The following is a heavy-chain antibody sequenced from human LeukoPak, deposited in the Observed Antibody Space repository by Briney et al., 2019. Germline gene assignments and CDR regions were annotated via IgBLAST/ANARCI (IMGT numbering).Heavy chain of an antibody. Sequence: ASVKVSCKASGYAFTNYNIDWVRQAPGQGLEWMGWISAYNGNTNYAQKLQGRVTMTTDTSTSTAYMELRSLRSDDTAVYYCARDRWDDSSGYYPDTFDIWGQGTMVTVSS. CDR3: ARDRWDDSSGYYPDTFDI. J-gene: IGHJ3*02. CDR2: ISAYNGNT. D-gene: IGHD3-22*01. V-gene: IGHV1-18*01. CDR1: GYAFTNYN.